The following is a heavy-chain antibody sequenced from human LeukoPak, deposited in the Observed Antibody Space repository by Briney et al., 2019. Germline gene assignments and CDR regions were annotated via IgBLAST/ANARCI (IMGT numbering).Heavy chain of an antibody. V-gene: IGHV4-59*01. D-gene: IGHD4-11*01. J-gene: IGHJ6*04. Sequence: SETLSLTCTVSGGSISSYYWSWIRQPPGKGLEWIGYIYYSGSTNYNPSLKSRVTISVDTSKNQFSLKLSSVTAADTAVYYCARATTVTTLPFPELWGKETTVTVSS. CDR2: IYYSGST. CDR1: GGSISSYY. CDR3: ARATTVTTLPFPEL.